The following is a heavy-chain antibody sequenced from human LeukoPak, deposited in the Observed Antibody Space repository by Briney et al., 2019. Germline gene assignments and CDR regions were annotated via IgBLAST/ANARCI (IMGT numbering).Heavy chain of an antibody. Sequence: GGSLRLSCAASGFTFSDSAIHWVRQASGKGLEGVGRIRSKADSYATTYGASVKGRFTISRDDSQNTAYLHMNSLKTEDTAVYYCTREYSSGWPFDYWGQGTLVTVSS. CDR2: IRSKADSYAT. CDR1: GFTFSDSA. CDR3: TREYSSGWPFDY. V-gene: IGHV3-73*01. D-gene: IGHD6-19*01. J-gene: IGHJ4*02.